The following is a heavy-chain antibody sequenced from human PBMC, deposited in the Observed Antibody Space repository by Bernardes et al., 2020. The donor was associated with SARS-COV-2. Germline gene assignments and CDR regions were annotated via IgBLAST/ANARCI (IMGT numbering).Heavy chain of an antibody. J-gene: IGHJ5*02. CDR2: IYSGGST. V-gene: IGHV3-53*01. Sequence: SLRLSCAASGFSVSSNYMSWVRQAPGKGLEWVSVIYSGGSTYHEDSVKGRFTISRDNSNNTLYLQRNSLRAEDTAVYYCARTNWFDPWGQGARVTVAS. CDR1: GFSVSSNY. CDR3: ARTNWFDP.